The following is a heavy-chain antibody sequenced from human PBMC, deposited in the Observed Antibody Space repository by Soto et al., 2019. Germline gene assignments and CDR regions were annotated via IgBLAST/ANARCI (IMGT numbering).Heavy chain of an antibody. CDR2: IYHIGST. Sequence: QLQLQESGSGLVKPSQTLSLTCAVSGGSISSGGYSWSWIRQPPGKGLEWIGYIYHIGSTYYNPSLKRRVTISVDSSKKQFSLKLSSVTAADTAVYYWASSMTTVNTLDYWCQGTVVTVSS. CDR1: GGSISSGGYS. D-gene: IGHD4-17*01. V-gene: IGHV4-30-2*01. CDR3: ASSMTTVNTLDY. J-gene: IGHJ4*02.